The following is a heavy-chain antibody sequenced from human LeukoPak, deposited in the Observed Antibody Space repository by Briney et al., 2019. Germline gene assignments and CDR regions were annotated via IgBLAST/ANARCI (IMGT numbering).Heavy chain of an antibody. V-gene: IGHV3-7*01. CDR3: VRDWYYYDSSHPGY. CDR2: IKQDGSEK. CDR1: GFTFSSYW. J-gene: IGHJ4*02. D-gene: IGHD3-22*01. Sequence: GGSLRLSCAASGFTFSSYWMSWVRQAPGKGLEWVANIKQDGSEKYYVDSVKGRFTISRDNAKNSLYLQMNSLRAEDTAVYYCVRDWYYYDSSHPGYWGQGTLVTVSS.